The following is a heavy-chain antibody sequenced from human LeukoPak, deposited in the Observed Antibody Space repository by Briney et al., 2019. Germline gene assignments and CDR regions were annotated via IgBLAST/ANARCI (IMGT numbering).Heavy chain of an antibody. Sequence: SETLSLTCAVYGGSFSGYYWSWIRQPPGKGLEWIGEINHSGSTNYNPSLNSRVTMSVDTSENQFSLKLSSVTAADTAVYYCLAGMATKKWGQGTLVTVSS. V-gene: IGHV4-34*03. J-gene: IGHJ4*02. CDR1: GGSFSGYY. CDR2: INHSGST. D-gene: IGHD5-24*01. CDR3: LAGMATKK.